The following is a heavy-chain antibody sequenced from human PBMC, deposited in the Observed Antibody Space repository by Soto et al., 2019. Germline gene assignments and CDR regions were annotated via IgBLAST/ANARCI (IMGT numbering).Heavy chain of an antibody. D-gene: IGHD1-26*01. CDR2: IYYSGST. V-gene: IGHV4-30-4*01. CDR1: GGSISSGDYY. CDR3: ARDQKARVGATKGGFDY. Sequence: SETLSLTCTVSGGSISSGDYYWSWIRQPPRKGLEWIGCIYYSGSTYYNPSLKSRVTISVDTSKNQFSLKLSSVTAADTAVYYCARDQKARVGATKGGFDYWGQGTLVTVSS. J-gene: IGHJ4*02.